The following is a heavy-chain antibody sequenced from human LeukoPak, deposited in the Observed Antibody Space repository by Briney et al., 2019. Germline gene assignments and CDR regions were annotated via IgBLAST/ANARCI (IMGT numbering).Heavy chain of an antibody. V-gene: IGHV4-59*08. J-gene: IGHJ5*02. CDR1: GGSITTYY. D-gene: IGHD6-19*01. Sequence: SETLSLTCTVSGGSITTYYWSWIRQPPGKGLEWIGYIYYSRGTMYNPSLKSRVAISIDTSKSQLSLKVNSVTAADTAVYYCARPTTSGWVSWFDPWGQGTLVTVSS. CDR2: IYYSRGT. CDR3: ARPTTSGWVSWFDP.